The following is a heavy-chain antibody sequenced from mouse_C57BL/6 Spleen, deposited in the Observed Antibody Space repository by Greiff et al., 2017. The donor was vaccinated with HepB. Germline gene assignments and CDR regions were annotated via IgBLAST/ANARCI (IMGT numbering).Heavy chain of an antibody. J-gene: IGHJ3*01. CDR1: GYSITSGYY. CDR2: ISYDGSN. CDR3: ARVDYDEAGFAY. V-gene: IGHV3-6*01. Sequence: EVHLVESGPGLVKPSQSLSLTCSVTGYSITSGYYWNWIRQFPGNKLEWMGYISYDGSNNYNPSLKNRISITRDTSKNQFFLKLNSVTTEDTATYYCARVDYDEAGFAYWGQGTLVTVSA. D-gene: IGHD2-4*01.